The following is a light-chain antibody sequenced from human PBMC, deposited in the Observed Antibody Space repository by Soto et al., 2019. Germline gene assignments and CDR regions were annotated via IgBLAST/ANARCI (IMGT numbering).Light chain of an antibody. CDR1: SSDGGGYNY. CDR2: DVS. V-gene: IGLV2-14*01. Sequence: QSALTQPASVSGSPGQSITISCTGTSSDGGGYNYVSWYQQHPGKAPKLMIYDVSNRPSGVSNRFSGSKSGNTASLTISGLQDEDEADYYCSSYTSSSTLVVFGGGTKLTVL. CDR3: SSYTSSSTLVV. J-gene: IGLJ2*01.